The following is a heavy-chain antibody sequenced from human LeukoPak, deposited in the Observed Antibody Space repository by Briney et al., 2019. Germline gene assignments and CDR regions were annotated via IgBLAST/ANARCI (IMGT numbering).Heavy chain of an antibody. J-gene: IGHJ4*02. D-gene: IGHD3-16*02. CDR1: GFTFSSYA. Sequence: GGSLRLSCAASGFTFSSYAMSWARQAPGKGLEWVSSISGSDGSSHYADFVKGRFTISRDNSKNTLHLQMNSLRAEDTAVYYCAKSLGVGGYTRYKGFDQWGQGTLVTVSS. V-gene: IGHV3-23*01. CDR3: AKSLGVGGYTRYKGFDQ. CDR2: ISGSDGSS.